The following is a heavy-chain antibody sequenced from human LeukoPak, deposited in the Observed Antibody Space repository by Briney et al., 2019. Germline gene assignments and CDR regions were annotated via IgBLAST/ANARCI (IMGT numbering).Heavy chain of an antibody. Sequence: SETLSLTCTVSGGPISSYFCGWIRQPPGKGLEWIGYLYYGETTNYNPSLKSRVTISVDTSKNQFSLKLSSVTAADTAVYYCARGGYGDSPFDYWGQGTLVTVSS. J-gene: IGHJ4*02. CDR2: LYYGETT. CDR3: ARGGYGDSPFDY. V-gene: IGHV4-59*01. CDR1: GGPISSYF. D-gene: IGHD4-17*01.